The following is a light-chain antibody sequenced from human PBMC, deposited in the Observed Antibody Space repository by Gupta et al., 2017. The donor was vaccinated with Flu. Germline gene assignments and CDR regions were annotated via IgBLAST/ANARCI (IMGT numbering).Light chain of an antibody. Sequence: IVLTQSPGTLSLSPGERATLSCRASQSVSTSYLGWYQQKPGQAPRLLIYGASSRATGIPDRFSGSGSGTDFTLTISRLEPEDFAVYYCQQYGRSSRTFGQGTKLEIK. V-gene: IGKV3-20*01. J-gene: IGKJ2*01. CDR2: GAS. CDR1: QSVSTSY. CDR3: QQYGRSSRT.